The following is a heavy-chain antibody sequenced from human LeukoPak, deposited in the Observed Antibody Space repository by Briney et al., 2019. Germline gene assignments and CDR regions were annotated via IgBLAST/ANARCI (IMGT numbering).Heavy chain of an antibody. CDR2: IYPGDSDT. J-gene: IGHJ3*02. Sequence: GESLKISCKGSGYSFTTYWIAWVRPMPGKGMEWMGIIYPGDSDTRHSPSFQGQVTISADKSISTAYLQWSSLKASDTAVYYCARVQGGWNAFDIWGQGTMVTVSS. CDR1: GYSFTTYW. CDR3: ARVQGGWNAFDI. D-gene: IGHD1-1*01. V-gene: IGHV5-51*01.